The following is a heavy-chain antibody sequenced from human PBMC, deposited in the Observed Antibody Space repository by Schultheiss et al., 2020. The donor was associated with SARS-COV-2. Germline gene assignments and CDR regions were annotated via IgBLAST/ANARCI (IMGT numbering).Heavy chain of an antibody. D-gene: IGHD6-19*01. CDR2: IYYSGST. Sequence: SETLSLTCTVSGGSISSGGYYWGWIRQPPGKGLEWIGSIYYSGSTYYNPSLKSRVTISVDTSKNQFSLKLSSVTAADTAVYYCARLGYSIGWYSGGRSDFDYWGQGTLVTVSS. CDR3: ARLGYSIGWYSGGRSDFDY. V-gene: IGHV4-39*01. J-gene: IGHJ4*02. CDR1: GGSISSGGYY.